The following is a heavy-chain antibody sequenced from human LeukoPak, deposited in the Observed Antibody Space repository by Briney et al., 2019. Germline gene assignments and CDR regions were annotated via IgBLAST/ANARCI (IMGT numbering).Heavy chain of an antibody. V-gene: IGHV3-23*01. J-gene: IGHJ6*02. CDR1: GFTFSSYA. CDR3: AKGQSYSSTWYRGMDV. D-gene: IGHD6-13*01. Sequence: GGSLRLSCAASGFTFSSYAMSWVRQAPGKGLEWVSAISGSGGSTYYADSVKGRFTISRDNSKNTLYLQMYSLRAEDTAVYYCAKGQSYSSTWYRGMDVWGQGTTVTVSS. CDR2: ISGSGGST.